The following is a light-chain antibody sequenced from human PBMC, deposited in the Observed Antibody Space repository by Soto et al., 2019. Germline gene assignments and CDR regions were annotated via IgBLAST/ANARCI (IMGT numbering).Light chain of an antibody. V-gene: IGLV1-44*01. J-gene: IGLJ2*01. CDR2: SNN. CDR3: VAWDDRLNGPV. CDR1: SSNIGSNT. Sequence: QSVLTQPPSASGTPGQRVTISCSGSSSNIGSNTVNWYQQLPGTAPKLLIYSNNQRPSGVPDRFSGSKSGTSASLAISGLPSEDEADYYCVAWDDRLNGPVFGGGTKLTVL.